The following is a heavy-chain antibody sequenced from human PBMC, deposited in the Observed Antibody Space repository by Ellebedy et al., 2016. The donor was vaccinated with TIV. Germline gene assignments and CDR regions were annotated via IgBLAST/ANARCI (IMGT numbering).Heavy chain of an antibody. CDR2: INPSGGST. CDR3: ARDVLPLYTYYYGSGSYYNGAFDI. Sequence: GASVKVSCKASGYTFTSYYMHWVRQAPGQGLEWMGIINPSGGSTSYAQKFQGRVTITRDTSASTAYMELSSLRSEDTAVYYCARDVLPLYTYYYGSGSYYNGAFDIWGQGTMVTVSS. CDR1: GYTFTSYY. D-gene: IGHD3-10*01. J-gene: IGHJ3*02. V-gene: IGHV1-46*01.